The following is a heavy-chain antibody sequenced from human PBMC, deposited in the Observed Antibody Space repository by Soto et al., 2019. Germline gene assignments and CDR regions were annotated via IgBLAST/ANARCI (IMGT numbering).Heavy chain of an antibody. Sequence: PSETLSLTCTVSGGSISSGGYYWSWIRQHPGKGLEWIGYIYYSGSTYYNPSLKSRVTISVDTSKNQFSLKLSSVTAADTAVYYCARSRSRGPPFVYWGQGTLVSVSS. D-gene: IGHD3-10*01. CDR2: IYYSGST. CDR3: ARSRSRGPPFVY. V-gene: IGHV4-30-4*08. CDR1: GGSISSGGYY. J-gene: IGHJ4*02.